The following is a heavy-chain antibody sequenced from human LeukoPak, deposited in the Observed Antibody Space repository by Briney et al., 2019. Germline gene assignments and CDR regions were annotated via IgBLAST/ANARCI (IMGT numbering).Heavy chain of an antibody. CDR2: INPDDGST. V-gene: IGHV3-74*01. Sequence: GGSLRLSCTASGFTFRKYWLHWVRQAPGKGLVWVSRINPDDGSTSYADSVKGRFTISRDKSNNTLYLDMTSLTAEDTAVYYCARELRLNHYFDYWGQGARVTVSS. CDR1: GFTFRKYW. J-gene: IGHJ4*02. CDR3: ARELRLNHYFDY. D-gene: IGHD3-3*01.